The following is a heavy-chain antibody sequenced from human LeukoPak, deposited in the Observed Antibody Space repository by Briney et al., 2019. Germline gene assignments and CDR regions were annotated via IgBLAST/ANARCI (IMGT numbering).Heavy chain of an antibody. CDR2: ISGNAGST. J-gene: IGHJ4*02. Sequence: GGSLRLSCAASGFTFSSYAMSWVRQAPGKGLEWVSTISGNAGSTYYADSVKGRFTISRDNSKNTLFLQMNSLRAEDTAIYYCATAAERFSYYFDCWGQGTLVTVSS. CDR1: GFTFSSYA. CDR3: ATAAERFSYYFDC. D-gene: IGHD1-1*01. V-gene: IGHV3-23*01.